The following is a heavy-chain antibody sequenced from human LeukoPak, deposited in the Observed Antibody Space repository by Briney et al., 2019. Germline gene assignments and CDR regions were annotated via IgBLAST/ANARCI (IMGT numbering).Heavy chain of an antibody. Sequence: GRSLRLSCAASGFTFSSYGMHWVRQAPGKGLEWVAVIWYDGSNKYYADSVKGRFTISRDNSKNTLYLQMNSLRAEDTAVYYCARAGYCTNGVCRKYYCDYWGQGTLVTVSS. CDR2: IWYDGSNK. V-gene: IGHV3-33*01. CDR3: ARAGYCTNGVCRKYYCDY. D-gene: IGHD2-8*01. CDR1: GFTFSSYG. J-gene: IGHJ4*02.